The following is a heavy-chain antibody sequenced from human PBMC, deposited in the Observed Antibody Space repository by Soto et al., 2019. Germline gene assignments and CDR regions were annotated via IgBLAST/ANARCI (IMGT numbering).Heavy chain of an antibody. V-gene: IGHV4-30-4*01. CDR3: ARWWFGEFFDY. D-gene: IGHD3-10*01. CDR2: IYYSGST. CDR1: GGSISSGDYY. J-gene: IGHJ4*02. Sequence: QVQLQESGPGLVKPSQTLSLTCTVSGGSISSGDYYWSWIRQPPGKGLEWIGFIYYSGSTYYNPSLKNQVTISVDTSQNPFSLKLSSVPAADTAVYYCARWWFGEFFDYWGQGTLVTVSS.